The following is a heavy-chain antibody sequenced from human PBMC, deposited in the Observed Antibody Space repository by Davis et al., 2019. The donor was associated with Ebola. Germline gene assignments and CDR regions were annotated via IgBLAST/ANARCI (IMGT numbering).Heavy chain of an antibody. J-gene: IGHJ4*02. CDR2: IGASGGST. CDR3: AKLGARDY. V-gene: IGHV3-23*01. D-gene: IGHD1-26*01. Sequence: GESLKISCAASGFTFNNYGISWVRQAPGKGLEWVSSIGASGGSTYYADSVKGRFTIYRDNSKNTLDLQMSSLRAEDTAIYYCAKLGARDYWGQGTLVSVSS. CDR1: GFTFNNYG.